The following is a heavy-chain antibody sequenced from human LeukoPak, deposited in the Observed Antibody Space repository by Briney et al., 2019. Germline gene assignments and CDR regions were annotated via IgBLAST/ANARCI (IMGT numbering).Heavy chain of an antibody. Sequence: GGSLRLSCAASGFTFDDYAMHWVRQAPGKGLEWVSLISWDVGSAYYADSVKGRFTISRDNSKNSLYLQMNSLRAEDTALYYCSKDIQPLEGFGGMFDYWGQGTLVTVSS. D-gene: IGHD3-3*01. CDR3: SKDIQPLEGFGGMFDY. CDR2: ISWDVGSA. CDR1: GFTFDDYA. J-gene: IGHJ4*02. V-gene: IGHV3-43D*03.